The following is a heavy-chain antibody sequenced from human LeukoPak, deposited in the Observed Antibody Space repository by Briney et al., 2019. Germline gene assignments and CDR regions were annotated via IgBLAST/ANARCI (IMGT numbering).Heavy chain of an antibody. V-gene: IGHV3-30*02. D-gene: IGHD3-22*01. CDR2: IRYDGSNK. Sequence: PGGSLRLSCAASGFTFSSYGMHWVRQAPGKGLEWVAFIRYDGSNKYYADSVKGRFTISRDNSKNTLYLQMNSLRAEDTAVYYCASQYYYDSSGYPIFDYWGQGTLVTVSS. J-gene: IGHJ4*02. CDR3: ASQYYYDSSGYPIFDY. CDR1: GFTFSSYG.